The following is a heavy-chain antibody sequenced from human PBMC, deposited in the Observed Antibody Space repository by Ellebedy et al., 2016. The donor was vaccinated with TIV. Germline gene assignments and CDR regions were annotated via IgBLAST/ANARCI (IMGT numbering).Heavy chain of an antibody. J-gene: IGHJ4*02. CDR2: IITILGIA. D-gene: IGHD6-13*01. Sequence: AASVKVSCKASGGTFSSYAISWVRQAPGQGLEWMGRIITILGIANYAKKFQGRVTIIADKSTSTAYMKLSSLRSEDTAGDYCARHSYSSSWYLHYWGQGTLVTVSS. V-gene: IGHV1-69*04. CDR1: GGTFSSYA. CDR3: ARHSYSSSWYLHY.